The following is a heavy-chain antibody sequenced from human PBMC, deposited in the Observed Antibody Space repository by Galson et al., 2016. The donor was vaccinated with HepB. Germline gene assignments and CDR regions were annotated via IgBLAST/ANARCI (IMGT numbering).Heavy chain of an antibody. CDR2: ISTSSTYI. CDR1: GFTFSRYT. Sequence: SLRLSCAASGFTFSRYTMNWVRRAPGKGLEXVSSISTSSTYIYYADSMKGRFTISRDNAKKSLYLQMSSLRADDTAIYYCARESSGYDYDFDLWGQGTMVTVSS. J-gene: IGHJ3*01. D-gene: IGHD5-12*01. CDR3: ARESSGYDYDFDL. V-gene: IGHV3-21*01.